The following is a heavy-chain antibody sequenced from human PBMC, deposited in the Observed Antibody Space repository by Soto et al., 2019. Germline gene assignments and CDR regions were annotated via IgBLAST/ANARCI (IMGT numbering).Heavy chain of an antibody. J-gene: IGHJ6*02. D-gene: IGHD6-19*01. Sequence: GGSLRLSRATPGGTLRGSYMSRVPPAPGGGLEWVSLIYSDGPTYHADSVKGRFTISRHNSNNTLYLQMNSLRAEDTAVYYCARVAVAGPFDYYYYGMDVWGQGTTVTVSS. V-gene: IGHV3-53*04. CDR1: GGTLRGSY. CDR2: IYSDGPT. CDR3: ARVAVAGPFDYYYYGMDV.